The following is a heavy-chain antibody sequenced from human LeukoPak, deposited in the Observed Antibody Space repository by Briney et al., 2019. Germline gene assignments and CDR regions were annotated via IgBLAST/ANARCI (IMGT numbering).Heavy chain of an antibody. CDR3: AHTNLEVVTADEYFQH. D-gene: IGHD2-21*02. CDR2: IYWDDDK. CDR1: GFSLSTSGVG. Sequence: SGPTLVKPTQTLTLTCTFSGFSLSTSGVGVGWIRQPPGKALEWIALIYWDDDKRYSPSLKSRLTITKNTSKNQVVLTMTNMDPVDTATYYCAHTNLEVVTADEYFQHWGQGTLVTVSS. V-gene: IGHV2-5*02. J-gene: IGHJ1*01.